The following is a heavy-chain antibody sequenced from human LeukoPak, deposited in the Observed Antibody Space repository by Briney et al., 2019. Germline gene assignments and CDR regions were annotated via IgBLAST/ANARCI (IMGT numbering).Heavy chain of an antibody. D-gene: IGHD2-15*01. J-gene: IGHJ4*02. Sequence: SQTLSLTCAVYGGSFSGYYWSWIRQPPGKGLEWIGEINHSGSTNYNPSLKSRVTISVDTSKNQFSLKLSSVTAADTAVYYRARGWRERSGGARPFGYWGQGTLVTVSS. CDR3: ARGWRERSGGARPFGY. CDR1: GGSFSGYY. CDR2: INHSGST. V-gene: IGHV4-34*01.